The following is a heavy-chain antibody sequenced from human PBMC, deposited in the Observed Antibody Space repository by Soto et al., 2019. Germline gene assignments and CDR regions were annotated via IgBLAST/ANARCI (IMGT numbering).Heavy chain of an antibody. CDR3: ARRVYCSSTSCRRDAFXI. V-gene: IGHV3-48*01. D-gene: IGHD2-2*01. J-gene: IGHJ3*02. Sequence: SLRLSCAASGFTFSSYSMNWVRQAPGKGLEWVSYISSSSSTIYYADSVKGRFTISRDNAKNSLYLQMNSLRAEDTAVYYCARRVYCSSTSCRRDAFXIWGQGTMVTVSS. CDR1: GFTFSSYS. CDR2: ISSSSSTI.